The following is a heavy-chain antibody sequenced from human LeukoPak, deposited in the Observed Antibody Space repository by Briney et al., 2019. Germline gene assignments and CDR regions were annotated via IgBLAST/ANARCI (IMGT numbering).Heavy chain of an antibody. J-gene: IGHJ4*02. Sequence: PSETLSLTCTVSGGSISGYYWSWLRQPPGRGLEWIGYFYYSGSTNYNPSLTGRVTISVDTSKNRFSLMLSSVTAADTAVYFCAGGLNSGYGRFAYWGQGTLVTVSS. CDR1: GGSISGYY. CDR2: FYYSGST. D-gene: IGHD5-12*01. CDR3: AGGLNSGYGRFAY. V-gene: IGHV4-59*01.